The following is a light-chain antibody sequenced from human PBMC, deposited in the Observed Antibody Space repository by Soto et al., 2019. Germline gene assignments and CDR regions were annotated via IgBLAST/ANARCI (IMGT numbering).Light chain of an antibody. CDR1: SSDVGNYDY. CDR2: EVN. V-gene: IGLV2-8*01. J-gene: IGLJ2*01. Sequence: QSALTQPPSASGSPGQSVTISCTGTSSDVGNYDYVSWYQHHPGKAPKLMIYEVNKRPSGVPDRFSGSKSGKTASLTVSGLQAEDEADYYCSSYAGSNILLFGGGTKLTVL. CDR3: SSYAGSNILL.